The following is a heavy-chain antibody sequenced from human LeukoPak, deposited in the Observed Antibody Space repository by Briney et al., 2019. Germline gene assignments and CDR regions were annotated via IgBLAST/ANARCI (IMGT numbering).Heavy chain of an antibody. CDR2: IYSGGST. V-gene: IGHV3-66*02. CDR1: GFTVSSNY. Sequence: PGGSLRLSCAASGFTVSSNYMSWVRQAPGKGLEWVSVIYSGGSTYYAGSVKGRFTISRDNSKNTLYLQMNSMRAEDTAVYYCARDLRDYVWGSYRPEEGFYDYWGQGTLVTVSS. J-gene: IGHJ4*02. CDR3: ARDLRDYVWGSYRPEEGFYDY. D-gene: IGHD3-16*02.